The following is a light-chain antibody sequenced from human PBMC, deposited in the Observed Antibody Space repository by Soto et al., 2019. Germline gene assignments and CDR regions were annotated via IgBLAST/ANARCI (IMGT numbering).Light chain of an antibody. CDR3: CSYAGTYMV. V-gene: IGLV2-11*01. CDR1: SSDVGGYNY. Sequence: QSALTQPRSVSGSPGQSVTISCTGTSSDVGGYNYVSWYQQHPGKAHKLMIYDVSKRPSGVPDRFSGSKSGNTASLTISGLQAEDDADYYCCSYAGTYMVFGGGTKVTVL. CDR2: DVS. J-gene: IGLJ3*02.